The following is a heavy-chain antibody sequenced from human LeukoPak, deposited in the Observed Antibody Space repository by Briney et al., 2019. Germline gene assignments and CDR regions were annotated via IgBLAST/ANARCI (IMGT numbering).Heavy chain of an antibody. CDR3: ARHVAAAPGYAFDI. V-gene: IGHV4-34*01. Sequence: SETLSLICAVYGGSFSGYYWSWIRQPPGKGLEWIGEINHSGSTNYNPSLKSRVTISVDTSKNQFSLKLSSVTAADTAVYYCARHVAAAPGYAFDIWGQGTMVTVSS. J-gene: IGHJ3*02. CDR1: GGSFSGYY. D-gene: IGHD6-13*01. CDR2: INHSGST.